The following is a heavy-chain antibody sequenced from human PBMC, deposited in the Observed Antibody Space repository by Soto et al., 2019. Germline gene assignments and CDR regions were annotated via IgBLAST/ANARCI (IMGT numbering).Heavy chain of an antibody. J-gene: IGHJ6*02. V-gene: IGHV3-30*18. CDR3: AKDRGDV. Sequence: GGSLRLSCAASGITFSSYGMHWVRQAPGKGLEWVAVISYDGSNKYYADSVKGRFTISRDNSKNTLYLQMNSLRAEDTAVYYCAKDRGDVWGQGTTVTVS. CDR1: GITFSSYG. D-gene: IGHD3-10*01. CDR2: ISYDGSNK.